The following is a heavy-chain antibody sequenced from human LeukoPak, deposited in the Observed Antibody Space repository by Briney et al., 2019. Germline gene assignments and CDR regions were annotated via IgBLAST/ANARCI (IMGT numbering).Heavy chain of an antibody. V-gene: IGHV3-11*06. CDR3: ARAPATAHYFDY. CDR2: ISSSSSYT. J-gene: IGHJ4*02. Sequence: WVSYISSSSSYTNYADSVKGRFTISRDNAKNSLYLQMNSLRAEDTAVYYCARAPATAHYFDYWGQGTLVTVSS.